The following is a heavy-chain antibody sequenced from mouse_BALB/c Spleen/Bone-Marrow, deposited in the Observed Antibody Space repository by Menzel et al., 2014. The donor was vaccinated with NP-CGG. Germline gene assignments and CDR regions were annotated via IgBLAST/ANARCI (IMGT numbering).Heavy chain of an antibody. D-gene: IGHD2-14*01. CDR2: IRSKSNNYAT. J-gene: IGHJ2*01. Sequence: EVQRVESGGGLMQPKGSLKLSCAASGFTFNTYAMNWVRQAPGKGLEWVARIRSKSNNYATYYADSVKDRFTISRDDSQSMLYLQMNNLKTEDTAMYYCVRHRGDYWGQGTTLTVSS. V-gene: IGHV10-1*02. CDR3: VRHRGDY. CDR1: GFTFNTYA.